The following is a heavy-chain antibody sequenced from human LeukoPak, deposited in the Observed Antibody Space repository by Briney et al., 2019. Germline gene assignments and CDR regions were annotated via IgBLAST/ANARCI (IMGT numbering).Heavy chain of an antibody. V-gene: IGHV4-59*01. Sequence: SETLSLTCTVSGGSISSYYWSWIRQPPGKGLEWLGYIYYSGSTNYNPSLKSRVTISVDTSKNQFSLKLSSVTAADTAVYHCARGAVWGFPLDSWGQGTLVTVSS. CDR3: ARGAVWGFPLDS. J-gene: IGHJ4*02. CDR2: IYYSGST. D-gene: IGHD3-16*01. CDR1: GGSISSYY.